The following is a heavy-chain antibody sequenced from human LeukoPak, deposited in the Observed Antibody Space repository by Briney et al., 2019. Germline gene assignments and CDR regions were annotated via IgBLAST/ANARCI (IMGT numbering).Heavy chain of an antibody. Sequence: SETLSLTCTVSGGSISSSSYYWSWIRQPAGKGLEWIGRIYTSGGTNYNPSLKSRVTMSVDTSKNQFSLKLSSVTAADTAVYYCAKDLGDCSSTSCHFYPWGQGTLVTVSS. J-gene: IGHJ5*02. CDR3: AKDLGDCSSTSCHFYP. V-gene: IGHV4-61*02. CDR1: GGSISSSSYY. D-gene: IGHD2-2*01. CDR2: IYTSGGT.